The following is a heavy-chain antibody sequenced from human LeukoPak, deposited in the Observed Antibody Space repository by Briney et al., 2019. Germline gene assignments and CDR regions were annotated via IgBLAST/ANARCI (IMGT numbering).Heavy chain of an antibody. CDR2: IIATFATT. D-gene: IGHD1-1*01. Sequence: GASVKVSCKASGDTFKTYAISWVRQAPGQGFAWMGGIIATFATTTYAQNFQGRVTMTTDTSTSTAYMELRSLRSDDTAVYYCARDARNVPGSFAFSYWGQGTLVTVSS. CDR3: ARDARNVPGSFAFSY. CDR1: GDTFKTYA. J-gene: IGHJ4*02. V-gene: IGHV1-69*05.